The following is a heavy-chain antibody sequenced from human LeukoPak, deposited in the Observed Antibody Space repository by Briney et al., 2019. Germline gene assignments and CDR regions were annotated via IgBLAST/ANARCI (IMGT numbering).Heavy chain of an antibody. CDR2: ILSSGST. V-gene: IGHV4-61*02. CDR1: GGAISSGRSF. Sequence: SQTLSPTCSVSGGAISSGRSFWNWIRQPAGKGLEWFGRILSSGSTNYNPSIKSPVTIPVDTTKNQCSRKLSSMTAADTAVYYYARTLPEEQQLVREYYYYYMDVWGKGTTVTVSS. J-gene: IGHJ6*03. D-gene: IGHD6-13*01. CDR3: ARTLPEEQQLVREYYYYYMDV.